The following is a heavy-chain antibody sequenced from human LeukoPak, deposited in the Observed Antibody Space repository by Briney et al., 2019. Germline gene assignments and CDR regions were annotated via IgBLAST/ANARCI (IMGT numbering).Heavy chain of an antibody. Sequence: SETLSLTCTVSGDSISSYYWSWIRQPPRKGLEWVGYIYYSGSTNYNPSLKSRVTISVDTSKNQFSLRLSSVTAADTAVYYCARVTGYMTEDYFDYWGQGTLITVSS. CDR2: IYYSGST. J-gene: IGHJ4*02. CDR3: ARVTGYMTEDYFDY. D-gene: IGHD6-13*01. V-gene: IGHV4-59*01. CDR1: GDSISSYY.